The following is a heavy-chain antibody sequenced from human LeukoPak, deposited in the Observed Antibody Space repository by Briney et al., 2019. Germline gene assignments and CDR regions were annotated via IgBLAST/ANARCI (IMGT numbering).Heavy chain of an antibody. CDR2: ISNSGSTT. Sequence: GGSLRLSCIASGLTSSIFEMNWVRQAPGKGLEWVSYISNSGSTTDHADAVKGRFTISRDNAKNSLYLQMSSLRVEDTAVYYCVRGGGPSYKYNAFDIWGQGTMVTVS. D-gene: IGHD5-24*01. CDR3: VRGGGPSYKYNAFDI. V-gene: IGHV3-48*03. J-gene: IGHJ3*02. CDR1: GLTSSIFE.